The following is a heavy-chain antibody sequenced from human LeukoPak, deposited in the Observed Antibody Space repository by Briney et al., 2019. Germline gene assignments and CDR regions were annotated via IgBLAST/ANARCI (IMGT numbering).Heavy chain of an antibody. CDR1: GGSISSYY. CDR3: AGVNSSSNYNYYMDV. J-gene: IGHJ6*03. Sequence: PSDTLSLTCTVSGGSISSYYWSWIRQPPGKGLEWIGYIYYSGSTNYNPSLKSRVTISVDTSKNQFSLKLSSVTAADTAVYYCAGVNSSSNYNYYMDVWGKGTTVTVSS. D-gene: IGHD6-6*01. V-gene: IGHV4-59*08. CDR2: IYYSGST.